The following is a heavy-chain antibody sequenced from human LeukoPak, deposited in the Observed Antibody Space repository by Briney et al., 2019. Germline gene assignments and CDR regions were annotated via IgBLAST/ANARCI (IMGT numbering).Heavy chain of an antibody. V-gene: IGHV3-48*01. D-gene: IGHD2-2*01. J-gene: IGHJ4*02. Sequence: SGGSLRLSCAASGFTVSNKYVSWVRQAPGKGLEWVSYISSSSSTIYYADSVKGRFTISRDNAKNSLYLQMNSLRAEDTAVYYCARDGCSSTSCSFDYWGQGTLVTVSS. CDR3: ARDGCSSTSCSFDY. CDR2: ISSSSSTI. CDR1: GFTVSNKY.